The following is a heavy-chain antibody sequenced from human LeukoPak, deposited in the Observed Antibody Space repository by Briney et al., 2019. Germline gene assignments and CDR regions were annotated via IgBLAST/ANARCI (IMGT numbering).Heavy chain of an antibody. J-gene: IGHJ5*02. CDR2: ISSSGSTI. Sequence: GGSLRLSCAASGFTFSDYYMSWIRQAPGKGLEWLSYISSSGSTIYYADSVKGRFTISRDNAKNSLYLQMNSLRAEDTAVYYCARTPYGSTSIWFDPWGQGTLVTVSS. V-gene: IGHV3-11*01. CDR1: GFTFSDYY. CDR3: ARTPYGSTSIWFDP. D-gene: IGHD3-10*01.